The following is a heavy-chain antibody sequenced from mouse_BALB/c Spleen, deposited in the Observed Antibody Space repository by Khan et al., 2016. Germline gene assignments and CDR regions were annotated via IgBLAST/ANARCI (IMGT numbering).Heavy chain of an antibody. Sequence: VQLKQSGTVLARPGASVKMSCKASGYSFTSYWMHRVKQRPGQGLEWIGGIYPGNSDTSYNQKFKGKAKLTAVTSASTAYMEFSSLTNEDSAVYYCTRDRDWYFDVWGAGTTVTVSS. V-gene: IGHV1-5*01. CDR2: IYPGNSDT. J-gene: IGHJ1*01. CDR1: GYSFTSYW. CDR3: TRDRDWYFDV.